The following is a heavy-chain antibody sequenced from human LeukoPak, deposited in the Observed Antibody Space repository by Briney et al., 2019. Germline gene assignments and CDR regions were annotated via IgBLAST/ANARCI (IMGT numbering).Heavy chain of an antibody. CDR2: IYYSGST. D-gene: IGHD5-18*01. CDR1: GGSISSYY. CDR3: ARDSDTAMGTFDY. Sequence: PETLSLTCTVSGGSISSYYWSWIRQPPGKGLDWIGYIYYSGSTNYNPSLKSRVTISVDTSKNQFSLKLSSVTAADTAVYYCARDSDTAMGTFDYWGQGTLVTVSS. J-gene: IGHJ4*02. V-gene: IGHV4-59*01.